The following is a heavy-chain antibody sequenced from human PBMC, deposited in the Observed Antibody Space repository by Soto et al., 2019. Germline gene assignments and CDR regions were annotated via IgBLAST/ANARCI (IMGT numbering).Heavy chain of an antibody. D-gene: IGHD1-1*01. CDR3: ANEAGAMCTTYGHFDH. CDR2: ISGSGGST. Sequence: EVQLLESGGGLVQPGGSLRLSCAASGFTFTTYAMSWVRQAPGKGLEWVSAISGSGGSTYYADSVKGRFTISRDNSKNSLDLQMNSLRAEDTAVYYCANEAGAMCTTYGHFDHWGQGTLVTVSS. CDR1: GFTFTTYA. J-gene: IGHJ4*02. V-gene: IGHV3-23*01.